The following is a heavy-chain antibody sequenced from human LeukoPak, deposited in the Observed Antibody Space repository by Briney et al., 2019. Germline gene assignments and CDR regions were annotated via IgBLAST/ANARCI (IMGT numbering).Heavy chain of an antibody. Sequence: ASVKVSCKASGYTFTSYAMHWVRQAPGQRLEWMGWINAGNGNTKYSQEFQGRVTITRDTSASTAYMELSSLRSEDTAVYYCARGVRYFDWLLFDYWGQGTLVTVSS. J-gene: IGHJ4*02. D-gene: IGHD3-9*01. CDR1: GYTFTSYA. V-gene: IGHV1-3*03. CDR3: ARGVRYFDWLLFDY. CDR2: INAGNGNT.